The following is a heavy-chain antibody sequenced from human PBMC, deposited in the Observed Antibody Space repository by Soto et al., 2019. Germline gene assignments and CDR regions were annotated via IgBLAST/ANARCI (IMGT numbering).Heavy chain of an antibody. CDR2: ISDSGGST. J-gene: IGHJ4*02. Sequence: GGSLGLSCSASGVTFGSYAVSWVRQAPGKGLEWVSGISDSGGSTYYADSVKGRFTISRDNSKNTLYVQMNSLRAEDTAVYYCAKSSKSRGCFDYWGQGTLVTVSS. D-gene: IGHD6-6*01. CDR3: AKSSKSRGCFDY. CDR1: GVTFGSYA. V-gene: IGHV3-23*01.